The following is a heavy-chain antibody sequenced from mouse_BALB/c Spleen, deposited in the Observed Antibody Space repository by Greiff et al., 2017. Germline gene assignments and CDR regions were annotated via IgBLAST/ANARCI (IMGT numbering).Heavy chain of an antibody. CDR2: IWGDGST. Sequence: QVQLKESGPGLVAPSQSLSITCTVSGFSLTGYGVNWVRQPPGKGLEWLGMIWGDGSTDYNSALKSRLSISKDNSTSQVFLKMNSLQTDDTARYYCARAIHYDGPAWFAYWGQGTLVTVSA. V-gene: IGHV2-6-7*01. J-gene: IGHJ3*01. CDR3: ARAIHYDGPAWFAY. CDR1: GFSLTGYG. D-gene: IGHD1-2*01.